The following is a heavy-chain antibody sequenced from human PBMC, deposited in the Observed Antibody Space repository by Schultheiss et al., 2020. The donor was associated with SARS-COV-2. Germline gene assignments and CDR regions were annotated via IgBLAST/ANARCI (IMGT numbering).Heavy chain of an antibody. J-gene: IGHJ6*03. CDR1: GYTFTGYY. Sequence: ASVKVSCKASGYTFTGYYMHWVRQAPGQGLEWMGWINPNSGGTNYAQKFQGWVTMTRDTSISTAYMELSRLRSDDTAVYYCARGPRSGNMWGLGYYYYYMDVWGKGTTVTVSS. CDR2: INPNSGGT. D-gene: IGHD3-16*01. V-gene: IGHV1-2*04. CDR3: ARGPRSGNMWGLGYYYYYMDV.